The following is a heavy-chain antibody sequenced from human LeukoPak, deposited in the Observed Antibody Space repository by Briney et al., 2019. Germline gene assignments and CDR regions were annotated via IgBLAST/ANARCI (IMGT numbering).Heavy chain of an antibody. CDR1: GFTFSSYS. Sequence: PGGSLRLSCAASGFTFSSYSMNWVRQAPGKGLEWVSSISSSSGYIYYADSMKGRFTISRDNAKNSLYLQMNSLRAEDTAVYYCAKVAGQFKNMDVWGKGTTVTVSS. V-gene: IGHV3-21*01. D-gene: IGHD5-24*01. CDR2: ISSSSGYI. CDR3: AKVAGQFKNMDV. J-gene: IGHJ6*03.